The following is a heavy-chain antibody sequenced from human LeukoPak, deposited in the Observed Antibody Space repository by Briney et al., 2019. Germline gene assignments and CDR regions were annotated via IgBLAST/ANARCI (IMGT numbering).Heavy chain of an antibody. V-gene: IGHV5-51*01. CDR3: ARQDGSGLYYFDY. J-gene: IGHJ4*02. D-gene: IGHD3-10*01. Sequence: GESLKISCKGSGYSFTFYWIGWVRQVPGKGLEWMGIIYPGDSNPRYSPSFQGQVTISADKSISTAYLQWSSLKASDTAMYYCARQDGSGLYYFDYWGQGTLVTVSS. CDR1: GYSFTFYW. CDR2: IYPGDSNP.